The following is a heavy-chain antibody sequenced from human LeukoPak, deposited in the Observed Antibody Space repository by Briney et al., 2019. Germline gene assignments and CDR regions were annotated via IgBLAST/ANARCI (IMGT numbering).Heavy chain of an antibody. D-gene: IGHD6-25*01. CDR1: GYTFTNYH. V-gene: IGHV1-8*03. Sequence: ASVTVSCKASGYTFTNYHINWVRQATGQGLERMGWMNPNNGDSGYAQKFQGRVAITRDTSISTSYMELRSLSSDDTAVYFCARTTSFTASGYDYWGQGTLVTVSS. J-gene: IGHJ4*02. CDR2: MNPNNGDS. CDR3: ARTTSFTASGYDY.